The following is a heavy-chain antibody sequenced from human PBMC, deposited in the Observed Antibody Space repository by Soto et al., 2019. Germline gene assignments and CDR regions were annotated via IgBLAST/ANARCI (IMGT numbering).Heavy chain of an antibody. D-gene: IGHD3-10*01. V-gene: IGHV1-69*01. CDR3: ARGTYESGFDR. CDR2: TIPIFGTP. J-gene: IGHJ5*02. Sequence: QVQMVQSGAVVKKPGSSVKVSCKASGDTFRTYAVNWVRQAPGQGLEWMGGTIPIFGTPTYAETFQGRVTITADDSTRTANMEVTNLTSDDTAVYYCARGTYESGFDRWGQGTLVTVSS. CDR1: GDTFRTYA.